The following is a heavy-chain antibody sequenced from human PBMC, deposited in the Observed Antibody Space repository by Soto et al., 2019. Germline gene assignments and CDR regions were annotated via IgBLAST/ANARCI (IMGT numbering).Heavy chain of an antibody. J-gene: IGHJ6*04. V-gene: IGHV4-4*02. Sequence: QVQLQESGPGLVRPSATLSLTCAVSGDSIIGTGWWSWVRQSPGKGLGWIGELYHSGATNYNPSIKSRVTISVDTSRNQFALNLGSVTAADTAVYFCVRNGYYSLDVWGVGTTVPVSS. CDR3: VRNGYYSLDV. CDR1: GDSIIGTGW. D-gene: IGHD3-22*01. CDR2: LYHSGAT.